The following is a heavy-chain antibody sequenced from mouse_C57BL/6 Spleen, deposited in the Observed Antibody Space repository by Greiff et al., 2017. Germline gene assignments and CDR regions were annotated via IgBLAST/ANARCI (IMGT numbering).Heavy chain of an antibody. D-gene: IGHD5-5*01. J-gene: IGHJ4*01. CDR1: GYTFTSYW. CDR3: ARGLPQAMDY. CDR2: IDPSDSYT. Sequence: VQLQQSGAELVMPGASVKLSCKASGYTFTSYWMHWVKQRPGQGLEWIGEIDPSDSYTNYNQKFKGKSTLTVDKSSSTAYMQLSSLTSEDSAVYYCARGLPQAMDYWGQGTSVTVSS. V-gene: IGHV1-69*01.